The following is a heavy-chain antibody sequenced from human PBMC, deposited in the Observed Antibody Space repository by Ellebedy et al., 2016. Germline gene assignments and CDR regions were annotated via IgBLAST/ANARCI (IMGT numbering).Heavy chain of an antibody. CDR2: ISGGGDTI. V-gene: IGHV3-48*02. D-gene: IGHD4-17*01. CDR1: GFTFSSSP. Sequence: GGSLRLSCAASGFTFSSSPMNWVRQAQGRGLAWVSYISGGGDTIYYADSVKGRFTISRANAKKSLYLQLNSLRDEDTAVYYCARESSIPGDYLFDCWGQGTLVTVSS. CDR3: ARESSIPGDYLFDC. J-gene: IGHJ4*02.